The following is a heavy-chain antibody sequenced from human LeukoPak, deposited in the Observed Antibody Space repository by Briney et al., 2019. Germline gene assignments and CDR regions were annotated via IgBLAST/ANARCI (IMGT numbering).Heavy chain of an antibody. CDR2: INPNSGGT. Sequence: ASVKVCCKASGYTFTCYYMHWVRQAPGQGLEWMGWINPNSGGTNYAQKFPGRVTMTRDTSITTAYMELSRLRSDDTAVYYCAREESSGWYAWGQGTLVTVSS. J-gene: IGHJ4*02. V-gene: IGHV1-2*02. D-gene: IGHD6-19*01. CDR1: GYTFTCYY. CDR3: AREESSGWYA.